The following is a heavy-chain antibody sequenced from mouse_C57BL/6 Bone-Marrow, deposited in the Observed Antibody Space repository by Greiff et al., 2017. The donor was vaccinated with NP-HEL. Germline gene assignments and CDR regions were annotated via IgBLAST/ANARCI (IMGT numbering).Heavy chain of an antibody. D-gene: IGHD1-1*01. Sequence: QVQLKQSGAELARPGASVKLSCKASGYTFTSYGISWVKQRTGQGLEWIGEIYPRSGNTYYNEKFKGKATLTADKSSSTAYMELRSLTSEDSAVYFCARPGSKKGGWFAYWGQGTLVTVSA. CDR1: GYTFTSYG. V-gene: IGHV1-81*01. CDR3: ARPGSKKGGWFAY. CDR2: IYPRSGNT. J-gene: IGHJ3*01.